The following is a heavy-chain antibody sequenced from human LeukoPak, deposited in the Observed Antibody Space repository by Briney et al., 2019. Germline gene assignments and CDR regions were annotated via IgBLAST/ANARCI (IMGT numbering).Heavy chain of an antibody. J-gene: IGHJ1*01. V-gene: IGHV1-2*02. Sequence: GASVKVSCKASGYTFTGYYMHWVRQAPGQGLEWMGWINPNSGGTNYAQKFQGRVTMTRNTSISTAYMELSRLRSDDTAVYYCARGPRGYCSGGSCYSEEYFQHWGQGTLVTVSS. CDR3: ARGPRGYCSGGSCYSEEYFQH. D-gene: IGHD2-15*01. CDR1: GYTFTGYY. CDR2: INPNSGGT.